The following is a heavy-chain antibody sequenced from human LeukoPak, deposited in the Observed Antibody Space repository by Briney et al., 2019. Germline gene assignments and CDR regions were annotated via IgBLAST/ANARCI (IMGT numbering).Heavy chain of an antibody. CDR3: AREWDYGGNSGFDY. Sequence: GRSLRLSCAASGFTFSSYAMHWVRQAPGKGLEWVAVISHDGSNKYYADSVKGRFTISRDNSKNTLYLQMNSLRAEDTAVYYCAREWDYGGNSGFDYWGQGTLVTVSS. D-gene: IGHD4-23*01. J-gene: IGHJ4*02. CDR2: ISHDGSNK. V-gene: IGHV3-30*04. CDR1: GFTFSSYA.